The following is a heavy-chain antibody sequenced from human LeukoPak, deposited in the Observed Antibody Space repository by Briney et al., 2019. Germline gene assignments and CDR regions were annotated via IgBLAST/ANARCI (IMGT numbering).Heavy chain of an antibody. V-gene: IGHV3-23*01. Sequence: PGGSLRLSCAASGFTFSTYVMSWVRQAPGKGLEWVSVISHSGGSTYYADSVKGRFTISRDNSKNTLYLQMSSLRADDTAVYYCARRTYSTDQYYFDYWGQGTLVAVSS. CDR1: GFTFSTYV. J-gene: IGHJ4*02. D-gene: IGHD6-13*01. CDR3: ARRTYSTDQYYFDY. CDR2: ISHSGGST.